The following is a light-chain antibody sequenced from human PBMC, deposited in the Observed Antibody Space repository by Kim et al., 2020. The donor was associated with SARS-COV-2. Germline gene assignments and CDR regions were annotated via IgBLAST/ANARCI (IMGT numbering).Light chain of an antibody. V-gene: IGKV1-39*01. CDR1: QSISSY. CDR3: QQCYNYPPT. Sequence: ASTGDRVTITCRASQSISSYLTWYQQKPGKAPKLLIFAASSLQSGVPSRFSGSGSGTDFTLTISSLQSEDFATYYCQQCYNYPPTFGGGTKVDIK. CDR2: AAS. J-gene: IGKJ4*01.